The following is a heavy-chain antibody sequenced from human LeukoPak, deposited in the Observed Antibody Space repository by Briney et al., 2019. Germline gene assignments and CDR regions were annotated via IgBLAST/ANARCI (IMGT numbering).Heavy chain of an antibody. D-gene: IGHD6-6*01. CDR3: AKGSAAARPYYFDY. CDR1: GFTFSNFW. CDR2: IYGDGSFT. J-gene: IGHJ4*02. Sequence: GGSLRLSCAASGFTFSNFWMHWVRHAPGKGLVWVTLIYGDGSFTRYADSVKGRFTISRDNSKNTLYLQMNSLRAEDTAVYYCAKGSAAARPYYFDYWGQGTLVTVSS. V-gene: IGHV3-74*01.